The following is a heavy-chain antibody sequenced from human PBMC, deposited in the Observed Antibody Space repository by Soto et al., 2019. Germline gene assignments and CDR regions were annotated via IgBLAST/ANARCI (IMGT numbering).Heavy chain of an antibody. CDR2: IGAYNGNT. V-gene: IGHV1-18*01. J-gene: IGHJ6*03. CDR1: GYTFTNYG. D-gene: IGHD6-6*01. CDR3: ARARQLVGYIYYYMDV. Sequence: QVPLLQSGAEVKKPGASVKVSCKASGYTFTNYGITWVRQAPGQGLEWMGGIGAYNGNTHYTQRLQGRVTMTTDTSTSTAYTELRGLRSDDTAVYYCARARQLVGYIYYYMDVWGKGTTFNVSS.